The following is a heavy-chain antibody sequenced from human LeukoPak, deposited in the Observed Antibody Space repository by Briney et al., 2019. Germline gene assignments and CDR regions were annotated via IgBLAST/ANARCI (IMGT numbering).Heavy chain of an antibody. CDR1: GYTFTSYD. V-gene: IGHV1-8*01. Sequence: GASVKVSCKASGYTFTSYDINWVRQAPGQGLEWMGWMNPNSGNTGYAQKFQGRGTMTRNTSISTAYMELSSLRSEDPAVYYCARVYYDFWSGYYVAHDAFDIWGQGTMVTVSS. CDR3: ARVYYDFWSGYYVAHDAFDI. D-gene: IGHD3-3*01. CDR2: MNPNSGNT. J-gene: IGHJ3*02.